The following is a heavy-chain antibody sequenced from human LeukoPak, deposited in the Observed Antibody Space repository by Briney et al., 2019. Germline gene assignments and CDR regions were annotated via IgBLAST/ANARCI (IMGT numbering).Heavy chain of an antibody. J-gene: IGHJ1*01. Sequence: GGSLRLSCTASGFTFGDYAMSWFRQAPGKGLEWVGFIRSKAFGGTPEYAASVKGRFTTSRDDSKSIAYLQMNSLKTEDTAVYYCSREYFDWLWGQGTLVAVSS. D-gene: IGHD3-9*01. V-gene: IGHV3-49*03. CDR3: SREYFDWL. CDR2: IRSKAFGGTP. CDR1: GFTFGDYA.